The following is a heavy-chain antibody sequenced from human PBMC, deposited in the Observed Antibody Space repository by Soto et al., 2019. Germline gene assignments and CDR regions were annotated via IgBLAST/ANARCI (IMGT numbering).Heavy chain of an antibody. J-gene: IGHJ6*02. CDR1: GYIFVNYG. V-gene: IGHV1-18*01. D-gene: IGHD3-16*01. Sequence: QVQLVQSGDEVKKPGASVKVSCKASGYIFVNYGIAWVRQAPRQGLEWMGWISPYTGNTHSASKVQGRLTMTTDTSTHTAYMDLGSLTSYDTAVYYCVMVDNYVTPTPQDVWGQGTTVPVSS. CDR2: ISPYTGNT. CDR3: VMVDNYVTPTPQDV.